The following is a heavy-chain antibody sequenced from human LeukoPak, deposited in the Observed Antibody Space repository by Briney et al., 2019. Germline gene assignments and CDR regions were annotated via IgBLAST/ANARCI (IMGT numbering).Heavy chain of an antibody. D-gene: IGHD4-23*01. J-gene: IGHJ3*02. CDR2: IYYSGST. V-gene: IGHV4-39*01. CDR1: GDSISRSLYY. CDR3: ARSYGGHSVCDAFDI. Sequence: SETLSLTCTVSGDSISRSLYYWGWIRQPPGKGLEWIGTIYYSGSTYYNPSHKSRVTISVDTSKNQFSLKLTSVTAADTAVYYCARSYGGHSVCDAFDIWGQGTMVTVSS.